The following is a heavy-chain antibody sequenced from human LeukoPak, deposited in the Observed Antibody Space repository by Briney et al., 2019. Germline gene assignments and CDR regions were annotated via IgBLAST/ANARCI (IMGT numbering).Heavy chain of an antibody. Sequence: GGSLRLSCAASGFTFSNFWMSWVRQAPGKGLEWVANIKQDGSENYYVDSVRGRFTISRDNAKKSLYLQMNSLRAEDTAVYYCARDRSYGSDKNGPHKVWGQGTTVIVSS. CDR3: ARDRSYGSDKNGPHKV. J-gene: IGHJ6*02. D-gene: IGHD3-10*01. V-gene: IGHV3-7*01. CDR1: GFTFSNFW. CDR2: IKQDGSEN.